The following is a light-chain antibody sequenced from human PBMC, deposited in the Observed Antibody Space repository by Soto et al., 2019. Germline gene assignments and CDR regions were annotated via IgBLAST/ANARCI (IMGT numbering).Light chain of an antibody. CDR2: DAS. CDR3: QQRSDWPPWT. Sequence: EIVLTQSPATLSLSPGERATLSCRASQSIGYYLAWYQHKPGQAPRLLIYDASNRATGIPARFSGGGSGTDFTLPISSLEPEDFAVYYCQQRSDWPPWTFGQGTKVEIK. CDR1: QSIGYY. J-gene: IGKJ1*01. V-gene: IGKV3-11*01.